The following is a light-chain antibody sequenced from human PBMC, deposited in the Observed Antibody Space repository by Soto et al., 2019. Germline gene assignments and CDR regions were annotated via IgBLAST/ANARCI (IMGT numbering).Light chain of an antibody. CDR1: SSDVCGYNY. J-gene: IGLJ2*01. CDR2: EVS. CDR3: SSYTSSSTHVV. V-gene: IGLV2-14*01. Sequence: QSALTQPASVSGSPGQSITISCTGTSSDVCGYNYVSWYQQHPGKAPKLMIYEVSNRPSGVSNRFSGSKSGNTASLPISGLQAEDEADYYCSSYTSSSTHVVFGGGTKLTVL.